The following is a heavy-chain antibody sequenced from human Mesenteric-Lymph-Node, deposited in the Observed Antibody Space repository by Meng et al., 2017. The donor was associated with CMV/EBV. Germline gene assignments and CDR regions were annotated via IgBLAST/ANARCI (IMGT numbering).Heavy chain of an antibody. CDR1: GYIFTGYF. D-gene: IGHD2-21*01. Sequence: ASVKVSCKASGYIFTGYFMHWARQAPGQGLEWMGWINPISGGTNYAQKFQGRVTMTRDTSISTAYLELSRLRSDSTAVYYCARDLNVVVVPVAIERDHYYSGMDVWGQGTTVTVSS. J-gene: IGHJ6*02. CDR2: INPISGGT. CDR3: ARDLNVVVVPVAIERDHYYSGMDV. V-gene: IGHV1-2*02.